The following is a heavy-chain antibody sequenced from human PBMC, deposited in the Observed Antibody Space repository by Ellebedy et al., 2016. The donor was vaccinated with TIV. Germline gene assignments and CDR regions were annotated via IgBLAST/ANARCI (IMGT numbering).Heavy chain of an antibody. Sequence: GESLKISCAASGFTFSDHYMDWVRQASGKGLEWVGRVKNKANNYNTQYAASVEGRFTISRDDSQNSLYLQMNSLRIEDTAVYYCVRVRLCGGDDCRSARLFDYWGQGVLVTVSS. V-gene: IGHV3-72*01. CDR3: VRVRLCGGDDCRSARLFDY. D-gene: IGHD2-21*02. CDR1: GFTFSDHY. CDR2: VKNKANNYNT. J-gene: IGHJ4*02.